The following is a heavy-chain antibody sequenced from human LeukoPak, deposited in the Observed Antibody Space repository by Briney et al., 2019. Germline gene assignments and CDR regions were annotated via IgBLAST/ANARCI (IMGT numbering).Heavy chain of an antibody. CDR3: ARGTSSTYYYDSSGRPPYYYYMDV. J-gene: IGHJ6*03. D-gene: IGHD3-22*01. V-gene: IGHV4-39*07. CDR1: GGSISSSSYY. CDR2: IYYSGST. Sequence: PSETLSLTCTVSGGSISSSSYYWGWIRQPPGKGLEWIGSIYYSGSTYYNPPLKSRVTISVDTSKNQFSLKLSSVTAADTAVYYCARGTSSTYYYDSSGRPPYYYYMDVWGKGTTVTVSS.